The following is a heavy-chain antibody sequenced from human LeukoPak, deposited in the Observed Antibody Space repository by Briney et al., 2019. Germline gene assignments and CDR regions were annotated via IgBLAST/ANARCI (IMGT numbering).Heavy chain of an antibody. CDR3: ARGDLRNYFDY. CDR2: IIPIFGTA. D-gene: IGHD3-10*01. CDR1: GGTLSSYA. J-gene: IGHJ4*02. Sequence: ASVKVSCKASGGTLSSYAISWVRQAPGQGLEWMGGIIPIFGTANYAQKFQGRVTITADESTSTAYMELSSLRSEDTAVYYCARGDLRNYFDYWGQGTLVTVSS. V-gene: IGHV1-69*13.